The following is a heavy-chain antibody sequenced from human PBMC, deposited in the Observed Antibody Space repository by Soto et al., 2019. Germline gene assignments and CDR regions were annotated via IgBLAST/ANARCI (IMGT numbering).Heavy chain of an antibody. V-gene: IGHV3-30*03. D-gene: IGHD3-22*01. CDR1: GFTFSSYG. CDR2: ISYDGSNK. Sequence: PGGSLRLSCAASGFTFSSYGMHWVRQAPGKGLEWVAVISYDGSNKYYADSVKGRFTISRDNSKNTLYLQMNSLRAEDTAVYYCATAGYYDSSGYPPGPWGQGTLVTVSS. J-gene: IGHJ5*02. CDR3: ATAGYYDSSGYPPGP.